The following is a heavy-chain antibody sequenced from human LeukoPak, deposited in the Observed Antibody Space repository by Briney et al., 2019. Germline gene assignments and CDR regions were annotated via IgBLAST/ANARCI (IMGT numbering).Heavy chain of an antibody. Sequence: GGSLRLSCAASGFTFSSYSMNWVRQAPGKGLEWVSSISSSSSYIYYADSVKGRFTISRDNAKKTLYLQMNSLRAEDTAVYYCARDGDYMSSTSYPTFDYWGQGTLVTVSS. CDR1: GFTFSSYS. D-gene: IGHD6-6*01. J-gene: IGHJ4*02. CDR2: ISSSSSYI. CDR3: ARDGDYMSSTSYPTFDY. V-gene: IGHV3-21*01.